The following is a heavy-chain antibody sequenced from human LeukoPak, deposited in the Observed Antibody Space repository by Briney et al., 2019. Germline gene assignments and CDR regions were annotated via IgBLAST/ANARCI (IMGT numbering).Heavy chain of an antibody. V-gene: IGHV1-69*11. Sequence: SVKVSCKASGGTFSTYAINWVRQAPGQGLEWMGRIIPILSQSNVAQKFQGTVSITADEFRNTAYMELNSLRSEDTAVYYCATGGAYTDAFDIWGQGTMATVSS. J-gene: IGHJ3*02. CDR2: IIPILSQS. CDR1: GGTFSTYA. CDR3: ATGGAYTDAFDI. D-gene: IGHD3-10*01.